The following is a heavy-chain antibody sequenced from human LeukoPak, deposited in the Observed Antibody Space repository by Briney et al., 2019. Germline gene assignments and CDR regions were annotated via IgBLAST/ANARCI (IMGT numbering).Heavy chain of an antibody. Sequence: GGSLRLSXAASGFTFGSYSMNWVRQAPGKGLEWVSSISSSSSYIYYADSVKGRFTISRDNAKNSLYLQMNSLRAEDTAVYYCARGFGSSWYIVYWGQGTLVTVSS. V-gene: IGHV3-21*01. D-gene: IGHD6-13*01. CDR3: ARGFGSSWYIVY. CDR2: ISSSSSYI. J-gene: IGHJ4*02. CDR1: GFTFGSYS.